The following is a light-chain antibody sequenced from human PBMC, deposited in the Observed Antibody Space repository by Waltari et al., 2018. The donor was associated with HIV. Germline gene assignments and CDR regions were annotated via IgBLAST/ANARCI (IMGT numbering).Light chain of an antibody. CDR1: QDINRW. V-gene: IGKV1-12*01. Sequence: DIQMTQSPSSVSASVGDRVTITCRASQDINRWLAWYQQKPGRAPKLLIYAASRLQRGVPSRFTGSGSGTDFTLNISSLQPEDFATYYCQQADSFPRNFGPGTRLEI. J-gene: IGKJ5*01. CDR2: AAS. CDR3: QQADSFPRN.